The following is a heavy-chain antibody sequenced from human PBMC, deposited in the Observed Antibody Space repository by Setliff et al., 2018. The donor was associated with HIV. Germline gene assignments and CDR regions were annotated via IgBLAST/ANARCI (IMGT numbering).Heavy chain of an antibody. CDR3: ARARDNGDYYYYYYMDV. Sequence: GASVKVSCKASGGIFRREAISWVRQAPGQGLEWMGGIIPIFGTTNYAQKFQGRVTITADKSTTTSYMELSSLRSEDTAVYYCARARDNGDYYYYYYMDVWGKGTTVTVSS. J-gene: IGHJ6*03. CDR1: GGIFRREA. CDR2: IIPIFGTT. D-gene: IGHD2-8*01. V-gene: IGHV1-69*06.